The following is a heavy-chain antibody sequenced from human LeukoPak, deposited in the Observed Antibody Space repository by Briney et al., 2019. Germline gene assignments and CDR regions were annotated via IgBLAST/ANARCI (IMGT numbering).Heavy chain of an antibody. Sequence: SETLSLTCTVSGSSISSYYWSWIRQPAGKGLEWIGRIYTSGSTNYNPSLKSRVTISVDTSKNQFSLKLRSVTAADTAVYYCARETSQKGAHYMDVWGKGTTVTISS. J-gene: IGHJ6*03. V-gene: IGHV4-4*07. CDR1: GSSISSYY. D-gene: IGHD3-16*01. CDR3: ARETSQKGAHYMDV. CDR2: IYTSGST.